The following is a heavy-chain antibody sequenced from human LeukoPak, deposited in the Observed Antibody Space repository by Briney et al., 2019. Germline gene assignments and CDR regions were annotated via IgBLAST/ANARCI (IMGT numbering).Heavy chain of an antibody. CDR1: GFTLSSYD. CDR2: IGVAGDT. CDR3: ARNRHGMAV. J-gene: IGHJ6*02. Sequence: GGSLRLSCAASGFTLSSYDMHWVRQVTGKGLEWVSAIGVAGDTYYPGSVKGRFIITRENAKNSLYLQMNSLRVEDTAVYYCARNRHGMAVWGQGTTVTVSS. V-gene: IGHV3-13*01.